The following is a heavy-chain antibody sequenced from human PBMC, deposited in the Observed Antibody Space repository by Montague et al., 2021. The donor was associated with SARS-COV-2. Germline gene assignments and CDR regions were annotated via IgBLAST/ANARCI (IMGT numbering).Heavy chain of an antibody. CDR1: GGSISSGGYY. J-gene: IGHJ3*02. Sequence: TLSLTCTVSGGSISSGGYYWSWIRQHPGKGLEWIGYIYYSGSTYYNPSLKSRVTISVDTSKNQFPLKLSSVTAADTAVYYCARGGYYDYAFDIWGQGTMVTVSS. CDR3: ARGGYYDYAFDI. D-gene: IGHD3-22*01. CDR2: IYYSGST. V-gene: IGHV4-31*03.